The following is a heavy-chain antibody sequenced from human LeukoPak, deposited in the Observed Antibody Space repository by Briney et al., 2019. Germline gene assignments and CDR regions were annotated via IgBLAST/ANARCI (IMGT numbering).Heavy chain of an antibody. CDR2: ISWNSGSI. D-gene: IGHD3-22*01. V-gene: IGHV3-9*01. J-gene: IGHJ4*02. Sequence: GGSLRLSCAASGFTFDDYAMHWVRQAPGKGLEWVSGISWNSGSIGYADSVKGRFTISRDNAKNSLYLQMNSLRAEDTAVYYCAKDQMGYYDSSGYSPGYFDYWGQGTLVTVSS. CDR3: AKDQMGYYDSSGYSPGYFDY. CDR1: GFTFDDYA.